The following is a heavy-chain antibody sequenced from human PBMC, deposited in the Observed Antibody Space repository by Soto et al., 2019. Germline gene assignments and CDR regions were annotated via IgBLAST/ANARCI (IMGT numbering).Heavy chain of an antibody. J-gene: IGHJ4*02. CDR1: GYTFTSYY. D-gene: IGHD1-26*01. V-gene: IGHV1-46*01. Sequence: QVQLVQSGAEVKKPGASVKVSCKASGYTFTSYYMHWVRQAPGQGLEWMGIINPSGGSTSYAQKFQGIVTMTRDTSASTVYMELSSLRSEDTAVYYFARVVVGAIVYWVQGTLVTVSS. CDR2: INPSGGST. CDR3: ARVVVGAIVY.